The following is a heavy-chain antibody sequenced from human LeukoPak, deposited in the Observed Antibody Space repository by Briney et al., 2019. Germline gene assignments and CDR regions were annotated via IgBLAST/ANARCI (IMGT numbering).Heavy chain of an antibody. CDR3: AREVGIVVVPAAIGWFDP. V-gene: IGHV1-69*04. CDR1: GGTFSSYA. D-gene: IGHD2-2*01. J-gene: IGHJ5*02. Sequence: SVKVSCKASGGTFSSYAISWVRQAPGQGLEWMGRIIPILGIANYAQKFQGRVTITADKSTSTAYMELSSLRSEDTAVYYCAREVGIVVVPAAIGWFDPWGQGTLVTVSS. CDR2: IIPILGIA.